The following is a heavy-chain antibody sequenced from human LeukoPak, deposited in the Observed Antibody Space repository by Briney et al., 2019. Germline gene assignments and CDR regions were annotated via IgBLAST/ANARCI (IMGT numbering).Heavy chain of an antibody. V-gene: IGHV1-24*01. Sequence: ASVKVSCKVSGYTLTELSMHWVRQAPGKGLEWMGGFDPEDGETIYAQKFQGRVTMTEDTSTDTAYMELSSLRSEDTAVYYCATSDPIVATTSFDYWGQGTLVTVSS. J-gene: IGHJ4*02. CDR1: GYTLTELS. CDR2: FDPEDGET. CDR3: ATSDPIVATTSFDY. D-gene: IGHD5-12*01.